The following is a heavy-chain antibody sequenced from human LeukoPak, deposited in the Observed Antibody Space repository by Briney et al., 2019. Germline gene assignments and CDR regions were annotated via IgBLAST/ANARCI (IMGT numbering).Heavy chain of an antibody. CDR3: ARDSDSSSSAFDY. D-gene: IGHD6-6*01. CDR1: EGAVSSYA. Sequence: GASVKVSCKASEGAVSSYAISWVRQAPGQGLEWMGRIIPIFGTATYEQKFQGRVTITADEATSTAYMELSSLRSEDTPVYYCARDSDSSSSAFDYWGQGTLVTVSS. J-gene: IGHJ4*02. CDR2: IIPIFGTA. V-gene: IGHV1-69*13.